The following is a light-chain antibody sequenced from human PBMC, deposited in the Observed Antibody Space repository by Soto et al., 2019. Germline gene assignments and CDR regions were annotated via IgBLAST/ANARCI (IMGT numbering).Light chain of an antibody. CDR1: QSVSTTY. CDR3: QQYGRSPNT. J-gene: IGKJ2*01. Sequence: EVVLTQSPGTLSLSPGERATLSCRASQSVSTTYLAWYQQKPGQSPRLLMYSTSSRATGIPARFSGSGSGTDFTLTISRLEPDDFAVYYCQQYGRSPNTFGQGTKLEI. V-gene: IGKV3-20*01. CDR2: STS.